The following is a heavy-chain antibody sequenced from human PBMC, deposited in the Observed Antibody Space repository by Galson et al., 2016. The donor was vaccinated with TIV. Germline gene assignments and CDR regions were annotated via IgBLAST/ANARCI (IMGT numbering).Heavy chain of an antibody. CDR1: GFTFSTYW. Sequence: SLRLSCAASGFTFSTYWMHWVRQVPGKGVMWVSRIDNDGSQTDYADSVRGRFTVSRDNAKNALYLQMSSLRAEGTAVYYCARDQATLVARWFAPWGQGTLVTVSS. J-gene: IGHJ5*02. CDR2: IDNDGSQT. CDR3: ARDQATLVARWFAP. V-gene: IGHV3-74*01.